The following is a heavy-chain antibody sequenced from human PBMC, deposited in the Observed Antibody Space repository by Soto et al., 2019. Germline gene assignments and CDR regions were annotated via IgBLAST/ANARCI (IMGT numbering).Heavy chain of an antibody. J-gene: IGHJ5*02. Sequence: SETLSLTCTVSGGSISSHYWSWIRQSPGKGREWIGNIDYSGSTYYNPSLKSRVTISVDTSKKQFSLKLSSVTAADTAVYCCATDPETFSPAGYYVNWFDPWGHGTLVTVSS. CDR3: ATDPETFSPAGYYVNWFDP. V-gene: IGHV4-59*11. CDR1: GGSISSHY. CDR2: IDYSGST. D-gene: IGHD3-22*01.